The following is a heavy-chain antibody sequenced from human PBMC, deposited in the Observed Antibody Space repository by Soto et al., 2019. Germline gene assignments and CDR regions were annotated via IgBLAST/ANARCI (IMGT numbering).Heavy chain of an antibody. J-gene: IGHJ4*02. CDR1: GGSISSSSYY. CDR2: IYYSGST. V-gene: IGHV4-39*01. CDR3: ARQLPSRRTTHIAWLVRGRSGSFDY. Sequence: PSETPSLTCTVSGGSISSSSYYWGWIRQPPGKGLEWIGSIYYSGSTYYNPSLKSRVTISVDTSKNQFSLKLSSVTAADTAVYYCARQLPSRRTTHIAWLVRGRSGSFDYWGQGTLVTVSS. D-gene: IGHD6-19*01.